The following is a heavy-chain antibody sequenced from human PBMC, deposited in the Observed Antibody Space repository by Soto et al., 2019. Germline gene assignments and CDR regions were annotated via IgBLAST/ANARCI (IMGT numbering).Heavy chain of an antibody. V-gene: IGHV4-59*01. Sequence: SETLSLTCTVSRGSIGSYYWKWIRQPPGKGPEWMGYVYYSGSTNDSPSLKSRVTISVDTSKTQFSMKLSSVTAADTAVYYCARAVEGGVGDSYYYGMDVWGQGTTVTVSS. CDR2: VYYSGST. D-gene: IGHD2-21*02. CDR3: ARAVEGGVGDSYYYGMDV. J-gene: IGHJ6*02. CDR1: RGSIGSYY.